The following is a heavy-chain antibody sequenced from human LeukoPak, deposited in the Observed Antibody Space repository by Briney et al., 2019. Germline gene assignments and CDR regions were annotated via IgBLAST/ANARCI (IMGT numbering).Heavy chain of an antibody. Sequence: ASVKVSCKASGYTFTGYYMHWVRQAPGQGLEWMGWINPNSGNTNYAQKLQGRVTMTTDTSTSTAYMELRSLRSDDTAVYYCARDGGLLWFGELLFFDYWGQGTLVTVSS. J-gene: IGHJ4*02. CDR1: GYTFTGYY. CDR3: ARDGGLLWFGELLFFDY. V-gene: IGHV1-18*04. D-gene: IGHD3-10*01. CDR2: INPNSGNT.